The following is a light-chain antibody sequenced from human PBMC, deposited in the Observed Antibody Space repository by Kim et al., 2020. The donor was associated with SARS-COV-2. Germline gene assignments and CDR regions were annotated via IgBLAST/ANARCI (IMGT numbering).Light chain of an antibody. CDR2: DVT. CDR1: SSDVGGQKY. CDR3: CSYTNSGTYV. V-gene: IGLV2-14*03. J-gene: IGLJ1*01. Sequence: GQSITISCTGTSSDVGGQKYVSWYQQHPGNAPQLMTFDVTNRPSGISTRFSGSKSGNTASLTISGLRAEDEADYYCCSYTNSGTYVFGSGTKVTVL.